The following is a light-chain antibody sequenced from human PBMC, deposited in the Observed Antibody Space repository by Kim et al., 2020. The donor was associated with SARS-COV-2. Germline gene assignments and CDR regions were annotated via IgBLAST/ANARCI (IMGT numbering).Light chain of an antibody. J-gene: IGLJ3*02. CDR3: SSFTTSSTFV. CDR2: DVN. Sequence: QSALTQPASLSGSPGQSITLSCTGTSSDIGAYDYVAWFQQHPGKVPKLLLYDVNRRPSGDSYRFSGSKSGSTASLTISGLQADDEAVYYCSSFTTSSTFVFGGGTQLTVL. V-gene: IGLV2-14*03. CDR1: SSDIGAYDY.